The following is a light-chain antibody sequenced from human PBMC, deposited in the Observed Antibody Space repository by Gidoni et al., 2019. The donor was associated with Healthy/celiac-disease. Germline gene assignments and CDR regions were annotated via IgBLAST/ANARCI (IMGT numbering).Light chain of an antibody. CDR3: GTWDSSLSAVV. V-gene: IGLV1-51*01. CDR2: DNN. J-gene: IGLJ2*01. CDR1: STNIGNNS. Sequence: QSVLTQPPSVSADPGQKVTISCPGSSTNIGNNSVSWYQQLPGTAPKLLIYDNNKRPSGIPDRFSGSKSGTSATLGITGLQTGDEADYYCGTWDSSLSAVVFGGGTKLTVL.